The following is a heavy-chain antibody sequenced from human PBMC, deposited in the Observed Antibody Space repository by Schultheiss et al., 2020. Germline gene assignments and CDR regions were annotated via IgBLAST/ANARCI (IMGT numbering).Heavy chain of an antibody. CDR2: ISSSSSYI. Sequence: GGSLRLSCAASGFTFSSYSMNWVRQAPGKGLEWVSSISSSSSYIYYADSVKGRFTISRDNAKNSLYLQMNSLRAEDTAVYYCARPTVVPAAMLGIGYWGQGTLVTVSS. CDR3: ARPTVVPAAMLGIGY. CDR1: GFTFSSYS. J-gene: IGHJ4*02. V-gene: IGHV3-21*01. D-gene: IGHD2-2*01.